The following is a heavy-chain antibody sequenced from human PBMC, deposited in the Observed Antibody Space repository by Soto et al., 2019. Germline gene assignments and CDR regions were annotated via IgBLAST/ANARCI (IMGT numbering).Heavy chain of an antibody. CDR2: IWYDASKE. D-gene: IGHD3-10*01. V-gene: IGHV3-33*01. J-gene: IGHJ6*04. CDR3: MRSKGRLFGSGTYQGLDV. CDR1: GFTFSTYG. Sequence: QVELVESGGGVVQPGWSLRLSCTASGFTFSTYGMHWVRQAPGKGLEWVAVIWYDASKEYYADSVKGRFAISRDNSKNTVYLQMNSLRGEDTAAYYCMRSKGRLFGSGTYQGLDVWGKGTTLTVSS.